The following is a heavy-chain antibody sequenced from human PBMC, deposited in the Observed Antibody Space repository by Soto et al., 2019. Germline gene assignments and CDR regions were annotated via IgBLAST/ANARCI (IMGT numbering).Heavy chain of an antibody. CDR2: IYYGGSP. Sequence: QLQLQESGPGLVKPSETLSLTCTVSGVSISSSTYYWGWIRQPPGQGLEWIRNIYYGGSPYYNPSLKSRVTVSEETSKSQFSLNLSSVTAADTAVYYCARQSGSGYYTVAYWGQGTLVTVSS. CDR1: GVSISSSTYY. D-gene: IGHD3-22*01. V-gene: IGHV4-39*01. CDR3: ARQSGSGYYTVAY. J-gene: IGHJ4*02.